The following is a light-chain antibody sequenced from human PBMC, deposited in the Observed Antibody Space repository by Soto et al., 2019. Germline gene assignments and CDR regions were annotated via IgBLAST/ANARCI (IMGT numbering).Light chain of an antibody. CDR1: QSVSSSY. CDR3: HQYGSLYT. CDR2: GAS. V-gene: IGKV3-20*01. J-gene: IGKJ2*01. Sequence: EIVLTQSPGTLSLSPGERATLSCRASQSVSSSYLAWYQQKPGQAPRLLIYGASSRATGIPDRFSGSGSGTDFTLTISRLEPDDVAVYYCHQYGSLYTFGQGTKLEIK.